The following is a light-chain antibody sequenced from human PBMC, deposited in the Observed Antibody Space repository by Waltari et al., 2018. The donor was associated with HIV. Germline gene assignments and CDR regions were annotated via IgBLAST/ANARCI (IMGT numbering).Light chain of an antibody. J-gene: IGLJ1*01. Sequence: QSVLTQSPSASGTPGQRVTISCSGSTSNIGSNYVYWYQQLPGTAPKLLIYRNDQRPSGIPERFSGSSSGTTVTLTISGVQAEDEADYYCHSSDSSAAYVFGTGTKVTVL. V-gene: IGLV1-47*01. CDR1: TSNIGSNY. CDR3: HSSDSSAAYV. CDR2: RND.